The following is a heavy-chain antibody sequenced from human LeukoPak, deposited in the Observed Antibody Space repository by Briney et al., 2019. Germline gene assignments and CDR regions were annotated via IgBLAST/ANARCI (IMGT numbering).Heavy chain of an antibody. V-gene: IGHV4-59*01. D-gene: IGHD1-1*01. J-gene: IGHJ4*02. CDR1: GDSIIGYY. CDR3: ARGERLGPDF. CDR2: IHYSGST. Sequence: SETLSLTCTVSGDSIIGYYWSWIRQPPGKGLEWIGYIHYSGSTNYNPSLQSRVTISVDTSRSHFSLKLSSAIAADTAVYYCARGERLGPDFWGQGTLVTVSS.